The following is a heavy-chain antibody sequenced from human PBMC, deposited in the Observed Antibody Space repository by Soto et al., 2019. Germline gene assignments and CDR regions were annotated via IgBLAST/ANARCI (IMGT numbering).Heavy chain of an antibody. V-gene: IGHV3-23*01. CDR1: GITFGSRA. D-gene: IGHD3-10*01. Sequence: PGGTLRLSCFASGITFGSRAMSWGRQAPGEGLEWVSTITDTGGDTKYADSVRGRFTMSRDNSKKTLYLQMNSLRVEDSALYYCARGSTDSYPGSRIFDCWGRGTLVTVSS. J-gene: IGHJ4*02. CDR2: ITDTGGDT. CDR3: ARGSTDSYPGSRIFDC.